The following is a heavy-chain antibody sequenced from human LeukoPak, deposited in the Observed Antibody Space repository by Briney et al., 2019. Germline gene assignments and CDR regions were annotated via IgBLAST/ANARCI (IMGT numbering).Heavy chain of an antibody. D-gene: IGHD3-22*01. Sequence: GGSLRLSCAASGFTFSSYWMSWVRQAPGKGLEWVANIKQDGSEKYYVDSVKGRFTISRDNAKNSLYLQMNSLRAEDTAVYYCARDLGGITMIAPGAFDIWGQGTMVTVSS. CDR3: ARDLGGITMIAPGAFDI. CDR1: GFTFSSYW. J-gene: IGHJ3*02. V-gene: IGHV3-7*01. CDR2: IKQDGSEK.